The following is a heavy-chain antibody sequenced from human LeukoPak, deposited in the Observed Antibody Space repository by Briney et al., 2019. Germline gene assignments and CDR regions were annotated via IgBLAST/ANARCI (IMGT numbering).Heavy chain of an antibody. D-gene: IGHD3-3*01. CDR3: ARLFGVVIIKYDLGYFDP. V-gene: IGHV1-69*04. Sequence: GSSVEVSCKASGGTFSSYAISWVRQAPGQGLEWMGRIIPILGIANYAQKFQGRVTITADESTSTAYMELSSLRSEDTAVYYCARLFGVVIIKYDLGYFDPWGQGTPVTVSS. CDR2: IIPILGIA. J-gene: IGHJ5*02. CDR1: GGTFSSYA.